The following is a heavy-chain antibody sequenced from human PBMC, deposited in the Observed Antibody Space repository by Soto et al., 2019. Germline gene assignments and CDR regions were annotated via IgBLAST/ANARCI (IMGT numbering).Heavy chain of an antibody. D-gene: IGHD6-13*01. CDR2: ISGSGGST. J-gene: IGHJ4*02. Sequence: PWGSLRLSCAASGFTFSSYAMSWVRQAPGKGLEWVSAISGSGGSTYYADSVKGRFTISRDNSKNTLYLQMNSLRAEDTAVYYCAKDRVSYSSSWQYYFDYWGQGTLVTVSS. CDR1: GFTFSSYA. CDR3: AKDRVSYSSSWQYYFDY. V-gene: IGHV3-23*01.